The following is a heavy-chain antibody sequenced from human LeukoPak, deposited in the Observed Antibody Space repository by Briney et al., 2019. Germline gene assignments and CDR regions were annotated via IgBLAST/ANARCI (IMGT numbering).Heavy chain of an antibody. D-gene: IGHD4-17*01. Sequence: PGGSLRLSCIGSGSIFTNYWMSWVRQAPGKGLEWVASIKADGSDKYYVDSVKGRFTISRDNTKNSLYVQMSSLRAEDTAVYYCARLKDAVTIFDCWGQGILVTVSS. CDR1: GSIFTNYW. CDR3: ARLKDAVTIFDC. J-gene: IGHJ5*01. CDR2: IKADGSDK. V-gene: IGHV3-7*01.